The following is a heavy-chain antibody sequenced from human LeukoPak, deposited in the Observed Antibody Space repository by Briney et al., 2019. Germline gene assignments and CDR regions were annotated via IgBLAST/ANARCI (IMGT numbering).Heavy chain of an antibody. CDR2: ITGSGTNR. J-gene: IGHJ4*02. Sequence: GASLRLSCVASGFTFSNYAMSWVRQAPGKGLEWVSAITGSGTNRYYADSLKGRFTTSRDNSKNTVFLQMDSLRHEDTAIYYCVIWGDYDVLTGYYVPDYWGQGTLVTVAS. CDR1: GFTFSNYA. D-gene: IGHD3-9*01. CDR3: VIWGDYDVLTGYYVPDY. V-gene: IGHV3-23*01.